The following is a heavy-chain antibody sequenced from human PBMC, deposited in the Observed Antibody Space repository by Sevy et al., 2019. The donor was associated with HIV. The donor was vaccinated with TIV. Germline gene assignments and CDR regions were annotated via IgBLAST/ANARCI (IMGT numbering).Heavy chain of an antibody. Sequence: SETLSLTCAVYGGSFSGYCWSWVRQPPGEGLEWVGEINHSGSTNYNPSIKSRVTISVATSKNQFSLKRSSVTAADTAVYYCARGVRGGDWFDPWGQGTLVTVSS. J-gene: IGHJ5*02. CDR3: ARGVRGGDWFDP. D-gene: IGHD2-2*01. V-gene: IGHV4-34*01. CDR1: GGSFSGYC. CDR2: INHSGST.